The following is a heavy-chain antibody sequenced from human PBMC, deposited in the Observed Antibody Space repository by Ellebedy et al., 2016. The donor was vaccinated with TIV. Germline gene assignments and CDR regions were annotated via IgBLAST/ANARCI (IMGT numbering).Heavy chain of an antibody. Sequence: ASVKVSCKASGFTFTGYGISWVRQAPGQGLEWMGWISAYNANTNYTQKLQGRVTMTTDTSTSSAYMELRSLRSDDTAVYYCARVVTAVGKHSLDYWGQGTLVTVSS. D-gene: IGHD6-13*01. J-gene: IGHJ4*02. CDR1: GFTFTGYG. CDR3: ARVVTAVGKHSLDY. CDR2: ISAYNANT. V-gene: IGHV1-18*04.